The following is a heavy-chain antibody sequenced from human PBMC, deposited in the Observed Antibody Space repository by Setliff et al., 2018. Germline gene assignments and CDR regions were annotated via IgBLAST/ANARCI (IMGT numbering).Heavy chain of an antibody. Sequence: SGPTLVNPTQTLTLTCAFSGFSLTASGMCVTWIRQPPGKTLEWLARIDWDDAKYYRTSLKTRLTISKDTSKNQVVLTMTNTDPVDTATYYCARINMVRGVPPHLDYWGQGTLVTVS. D-gene: IGHD3-10*01. V-gene: IGHV2-70*11. J-gene: IGHJ4*02. CDR3: ARINMVRGVPPHLDY. CDR1: GFSLTASGMC. CDR2: IDWDDAK.